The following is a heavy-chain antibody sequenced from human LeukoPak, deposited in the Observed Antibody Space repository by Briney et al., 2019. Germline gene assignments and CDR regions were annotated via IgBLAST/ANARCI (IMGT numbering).Heavy chain of an antibody. D-gene: IGHD2-15*01. V-gene: IGHV4-38-2*02. J-gene: IGHJ4*02. CDR2: IDHSGST. CDR1: GYSIRSGYY. Sequence: SETLSLTCTVSGYSIRSGYYWGWIRQPPGKGLEWIGSIDHSGSTYYIPSLKSRVTISVGTPKNQFSLKLSSVTAADTAVYYCARDLSYCNGGGCYSSGYWGQGTLVAVSS. CDR3: ARDLSYCNGGGCYSSGY.